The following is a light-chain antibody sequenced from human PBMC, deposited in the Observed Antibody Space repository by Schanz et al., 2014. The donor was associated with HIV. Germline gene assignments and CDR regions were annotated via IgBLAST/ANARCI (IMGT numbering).Light chain of an antibody. CDR1: RGPLKAGYD. Sequence: QSVLKEPPGQKWGPGQGGPLSCSGCRGPLKAGYDVHWYHQLPGTAPQLLINGYNNPPSGVPDRFSGSKSGTSASLAITGLQAEDEADYYCSSYTSSSTPLVFGGGTKLTVL. CDR3: SSYTSSSTPLV. J-gene: IGLJ3*02. V-gene: IGLV1-40*01. CDR2: GYN.